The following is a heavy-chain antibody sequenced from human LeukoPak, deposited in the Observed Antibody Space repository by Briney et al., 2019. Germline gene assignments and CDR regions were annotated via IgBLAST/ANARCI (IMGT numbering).Heavy chain of an antibody. D-gene: IGHD2-2*02. CDR2: IRYDENNK. CDR1: GFTFSSYG. V-gene: IGHV3-30*02. CDR3: AKPGKDCSSTSCYTHFDY. Sequence: GGSLRLSCAASGFTFSSYGMHWDRQAPGKGLEWVAFIRYDENNKYYADSVNGRFTISRDNSKNTLYLQMNSLRAEDTAVYYCAKPGKDCSSTSCYTHFDYWGQGTLVTVSS. J-gene: IGHJ4*02.